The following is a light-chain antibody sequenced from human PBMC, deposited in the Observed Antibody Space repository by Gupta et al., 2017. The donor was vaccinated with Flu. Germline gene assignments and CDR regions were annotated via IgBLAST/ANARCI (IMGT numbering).Light chain of an antibody. CDR1: QDIGSY. CDR3: QKYNSAPPA. Sequence: PSSLSASVGDRVTITCRASQDIGSYLAWYQQKSGQRPKLLGYAASSTQTGIPSRVSASGFGTVFTLTISNLQPEDVATYYCQKYNSAPPAFGGGTKVEIK. CDR2: AAS. V-gene: IGKV1-27*01. J-gene: IGKJ4*02.